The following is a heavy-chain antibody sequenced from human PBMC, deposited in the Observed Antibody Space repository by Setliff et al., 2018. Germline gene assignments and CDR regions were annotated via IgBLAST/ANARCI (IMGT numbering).Heavy chain of an antibody. J-gene: IGHJ4*02. D-gene: IGHD4-17*01. CDR2: INHSGST. Sequence: GSLRLSCAASGFTFDDYAMHWIRQPPGKGLEWIGEINHSGSTNYNPSLKSRVTISVDTSKNQLSLNLNSVTAADTAVYYCARDWRDYGAMGYWGQGTLVTVSS. CDR1: GFTFDDYA. V-gene: IGHV4-34*01. CDR3: ARDWRDYGAMGY.